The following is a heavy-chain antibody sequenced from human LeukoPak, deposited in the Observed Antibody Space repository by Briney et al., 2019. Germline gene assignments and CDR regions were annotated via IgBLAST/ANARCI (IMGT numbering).Heavy chain of an antibody. CDR2: INPNSGGT. V-gene: IGHV1-2*02. J-gene: IGHJ4*02. CDR1: GYTFTGYY. CDR3: ARDVRGVARLGY. Sequence: ASVKVSCKASGYTFTGYYMHWVRQAPGQGLEWMGWINPNSGGTNYAQKFQGRVTMNRETSISTAYMELSRLRSDDTAVYYCARDVRGVARLGYWGQGTLVTVSS. D-gene: IGHD3-10*01.